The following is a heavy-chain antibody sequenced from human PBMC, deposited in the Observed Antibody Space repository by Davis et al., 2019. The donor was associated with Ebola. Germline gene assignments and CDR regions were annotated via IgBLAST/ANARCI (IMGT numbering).Heavy chain of an antibody. D-gene: IGHD2-2*01. J-gene: IGHJ4*02. CDR1: GFTFSSNW. CDR2: TNSDGSIT. V-gene: IGHV3-74*01. Sequence: GESLKISCAASGFTFSSNWMHWVRQAPGKGLVWVSRTNSDGSITSYADSVKGRFTISRDNAKNTLYLRMNSLRDEDTAVYYCARGTHYAHDYWGQGTLVTVSS. CDR3: ARGTHYAHDY.